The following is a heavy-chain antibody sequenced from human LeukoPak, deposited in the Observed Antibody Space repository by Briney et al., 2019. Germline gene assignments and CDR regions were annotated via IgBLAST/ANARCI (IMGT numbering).Heavy chain of an antibody. V-gene: IGHV3-23*01. D-gene: IGHD6-19*01. CDR2: ICGSDGSR. CDR1: GFTFSTYA. CDR3: ARVSRVGSGWYEDY. J-gene: IGHJ4*02. Sequence: PGGSLRLSCAASGFTFSTYAMSWVRQAPGKGLEWVSAICGSDGSRYYADSVKGRFTISRDNAKNSLYLQMSSLRAEDTAVYYCARVSRVGSGWYEDYWGQGTLVTVSS.